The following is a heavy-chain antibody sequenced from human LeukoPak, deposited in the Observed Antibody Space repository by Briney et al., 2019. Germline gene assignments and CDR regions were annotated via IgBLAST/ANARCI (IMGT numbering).Heavy chain of an antibody. Sequence: GGSLRLSCAASGFTFSSYAMSWVRLAPGKGLEWVAAISYGGRRTYYADSVKGRFTMSRDKSKNTLYLQMNSLRAEDTAVYGCAKERYDRSNGIFDSWGQGTLVTVSS. CDR3: AKERYDRSNGIFDS. CDR2: ISYGGRRT. D-gene: IGHD5-12*01. V-gene: IGHV3-23*01. J-gene: IGHJ5*01. CDR1: GFTFSSYA.